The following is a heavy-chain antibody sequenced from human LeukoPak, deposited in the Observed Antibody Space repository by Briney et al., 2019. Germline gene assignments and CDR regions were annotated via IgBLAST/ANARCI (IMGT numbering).Heavy chain of an antibody. CDR2: IYPGDSDT. J-gene: IGHJ4*02. D-gene: IGHD3-22*01. Sequence: GESLKISCKGSGYSFTSYWIGWVRQMPGKGLEWMGIIYPGDSDTRYSPSFQGQVTISADKSISTAYLQWSSLKASDTAMYYCARHSASLGDYYDSSGYYDPLDYWGQGTLVTVSS. CDR3: ARHSASLGDYYDSSGYYDPLDY. V-gene: IGHV5-51*01. CDR1: GYSFTSYW.